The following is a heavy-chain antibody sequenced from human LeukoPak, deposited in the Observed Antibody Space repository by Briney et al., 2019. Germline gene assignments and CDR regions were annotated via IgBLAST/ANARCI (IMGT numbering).Heavy chain of an antibody. J-gene: IGHJ4*02. CDR3: ARDTEATTFDY. CDR1: GFTFSNYW. Sequence: PGGSLRLSCAASGFTFSNYWMSWVRQAPGKGLEWVANIKQDGSDKYYVDSVKGRFTISRDNAKNSLYLQMNSLRAEDTAVYYCARDTEATTFDYWGQGTVVTVSS. D-gene: IGHD5-24*01. V-gene: IGHV3-7*04. CDR2: IKQDGSDK.